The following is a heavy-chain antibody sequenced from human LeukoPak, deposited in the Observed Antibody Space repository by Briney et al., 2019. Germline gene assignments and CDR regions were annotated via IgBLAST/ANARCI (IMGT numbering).Heavy chain of an antibody. J-gene: IGHJ4*02. CDR1: GSAFTSCD. CDR3: TRGSSGRRDN. CDR2: MNLNSGDT. V-gene: IGHV1-8*01. D-gene: IGHD5-12*01. Sequence: ASVNLSRNASGSAFTSCDINWVRHPNGPGLGRKGFMNLNSGDTGYGQSFQGRITMTRDISIGTAYMELSKLTSEDTAIYYCTRGSSGRRDNWGQGNLVTVSA.